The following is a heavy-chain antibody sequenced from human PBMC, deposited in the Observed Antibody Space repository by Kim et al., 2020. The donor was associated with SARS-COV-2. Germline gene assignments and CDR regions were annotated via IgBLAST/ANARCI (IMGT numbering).Heavy chain of an antibody. V-gene: IGHV4-34*01. CDR1: GGSFSGYY. CDR3: ARGRRGNVKDWTYYYDSSGTPVADY. D-gene: IGHD3-22*01. J-gene: IGHJ4*02. Sequence: SETLSLTCAVYGGSFSGYYWSWIRQPPGKGLEWIGEINHSGSTNYNPSLKSRVTISVDTSKNQFSLKLSSVTAADTAVYYCARGRRGNVKDWTYYYDSSGTPVADYWGQGTLVTVSS. CDR2: INHSGST.